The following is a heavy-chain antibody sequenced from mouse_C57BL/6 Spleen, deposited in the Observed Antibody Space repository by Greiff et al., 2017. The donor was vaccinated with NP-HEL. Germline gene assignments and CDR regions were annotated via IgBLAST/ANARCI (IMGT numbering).Heavy chain of an antibody. CDR1: GYTFTSYW. Sequence: QVQLQQPGAELVKPGASVKLSCKASGYTFTSYWMQWVKQRPGQGLEWIGEIDPSDSYTNYNQKFKGKATLTVDTSSSTASMQLSSLTSEDSAVYYCARGGYGSSYSYWYFDVWGTGTTVTVSS. V-gene: IGHV1-50*01. CDR2: IDPSDSYT. J-gene: IGHJ1*03. D-gene: IGHD1-1*01. CDR3: ARGGYGSSYSYWYFDV.